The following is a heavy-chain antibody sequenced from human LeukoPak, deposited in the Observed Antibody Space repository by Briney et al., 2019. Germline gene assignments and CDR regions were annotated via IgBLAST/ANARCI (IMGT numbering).Heavy chain of an antibody. CDR2: IYHSGST. D-gene: IGHD3-10*01. V-gene: IGHV4-30-2*01. CDR1: GGSISSGGYS. CDR3: ARGLRLGESMGGYFDY. J-gene: IGHJ4*02. Sequence: SQTLSLTCAVSGGSISSGGYSWSWIRQPPGKGLEWIGYIYHSGSTYYNPSLKSRVTISVDRSKNQFSLKLSSVTAADTAVYYCARGLRLGESMGGYFDYWGQGTLVTVSS.